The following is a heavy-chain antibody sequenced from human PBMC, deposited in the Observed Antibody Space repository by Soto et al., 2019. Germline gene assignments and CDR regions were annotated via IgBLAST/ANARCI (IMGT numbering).Heavy chain of an antibody. D-gene: IGHD5-12*01. Sequence: QVQLVQSGAEVKKPGSSVKVSCKASGGTFSSYTISWVRQAPGQGLEWMGRIIPILGIANYAQKFQGRVTITADKPTSNAYMELSSLRSEDTAVYYCAGGAATNLDYYYYMDVWGKGTTVTVSS. J-gene: IGHJ6*03. CDR1: GGTFSSYT. CDR3: AGGAATNLDYYYYMDV. V-gene: IGHV1-69*02. CDR2: IIPILGIA.